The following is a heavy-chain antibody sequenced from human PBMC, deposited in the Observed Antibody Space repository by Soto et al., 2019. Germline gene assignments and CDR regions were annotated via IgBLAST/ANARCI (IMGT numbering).Heavy chain of an antibody. CDR1: GYSFSTYA. CDR2: INGGTGQT. D-gene: IGHD1-1*01. J-gene: IGHJ6*02. V-gene: IGHV1-3*01. CDR3: ARGKGMEENYYYYGLDI. Sequence: QVQVVQSGAEGKKPGASVKVSCKASGYSFSTYAMHWVRQAPGQSLEWMGWINGGTGQTKFSQRFQDRITITRDTSASTAYMELSSLRSEDTAVYYCARGKGMEENYYYYGLDIWGQGTTVTVSS.